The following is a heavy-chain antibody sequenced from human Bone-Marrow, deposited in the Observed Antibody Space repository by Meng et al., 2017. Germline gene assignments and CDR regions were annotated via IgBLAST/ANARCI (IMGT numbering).Heavy chain of an antibody. CDR1: GWSFHCYY. J-gene: IGHJ4*02. Sequence: GRTQPGGAGLLKPSGTLSLTCAVYGWSFHCYYWSLISQPPGKGLEWIGEINHSGSTNYNPSLKSRVTISVDTSKNQFSLKLSSVTAADTAVYYCARGGVRGGIDYWGQGTLVTVSS. V-gene: IGHV4-34*01. CDR2: INHSGST. D-gene: IGHD3-10*01. CDR3: ARGGVRGGIDY.